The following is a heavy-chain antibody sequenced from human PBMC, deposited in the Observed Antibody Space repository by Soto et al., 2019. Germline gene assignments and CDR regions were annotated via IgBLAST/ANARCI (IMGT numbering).Heavy chain of an antibody. CDR1: GFTFSSYA. J-gene: IGHJ6*02. Sequence: GGSLRLSCAASGFTFSSYAMHWVRQAPGKGLEWVAVISYDGSNKYYADSVKGRFTISRDNSKNTLYLQMNSLRAEDTAVYYCARDYGDYYDYYYYGMDVWGQGTTVTVSS. D-gene: IGHD4-17*01. CDR3: ARDYGDYYDYYYYGMDV. V-gene: IGHV3-30-3*01. CDR2: ISYDGSNK.